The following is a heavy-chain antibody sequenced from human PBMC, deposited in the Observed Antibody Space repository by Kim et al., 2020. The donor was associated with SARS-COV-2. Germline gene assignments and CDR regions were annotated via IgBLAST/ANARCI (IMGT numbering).Heavy chain of an antibody. CDR2: ISWNSGSI. J-gene: IGHJ4*02. CDR3: AKSGGWELQPFDY. CDR1: GFTFDDYA. Sequence: GGSLRLSCAASGFTFDDYAMHWVRQAPGKGLEWVSGISWNSGSIGYADSVKGRFTISRDNAKNSLYLQMNSLRAEDTALYYCAKSGGWELQPFDYWGQGTLVTVSS. D-gene: IGHD1-26*01. V-gene: IGHV3-9*01.